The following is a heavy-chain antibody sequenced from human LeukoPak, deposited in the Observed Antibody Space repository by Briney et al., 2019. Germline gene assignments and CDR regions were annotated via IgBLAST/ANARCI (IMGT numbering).Heavy chain of an antibody. CDR1: GGTFSSYA. Sequence: ASVKVSCKASGGTFSSYAISWVRQAPGQGLEWMGRIIPIFGTANYAQKFQGRVTMTRDTSISTAYMELSRLRSDDTAVYYCARGGWLRSYYFDYWGQGTLVTVSS. CDR3: ARGGWLRSYYFDY. D-gene: IGHD5-12*01. J-gene: IGHJ4*02. V-gene: IGHV1-69*05. CDR2: IIPIFGTA.